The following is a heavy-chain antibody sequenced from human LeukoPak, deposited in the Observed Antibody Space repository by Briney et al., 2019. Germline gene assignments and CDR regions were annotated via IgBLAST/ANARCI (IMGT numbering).Heavy chain of an antibody. J-gene: IGHJ4*02. Sequence: ASLKVSCKASGYTFGDYYLDWVRQAPGQGLEWMGWISPNSGGTNYAQNFQDRVTMTGDTSINTVYMELTSLRSDDTAAYYCARISDAYNRALKYWGQGTLVTVSS. V-gene: IGHV1-2*02. CDR3: ARISDAYNRALKY. CDR2: ISPNSGGT. CDR1: GYTFGDYY. D-gene: IGHD5-24*01.